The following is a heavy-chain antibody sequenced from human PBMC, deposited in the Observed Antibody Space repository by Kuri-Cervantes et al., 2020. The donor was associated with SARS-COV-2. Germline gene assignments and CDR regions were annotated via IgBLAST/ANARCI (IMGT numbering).Heavy chain of an antibody. D-gene: IGHD1-1*01. CDR1: GFTFSSYD. CDR3: ARGDVQSGVDAFDI. V-gene: IGHV3-13*04. CDR2: IGTAGDT. Sequence: GGSLRLSCAASGFTFSSYDMHWVRQATGKGLEWVSAIGTAGDTYYPGSVKGRFTISRENAKSSLYLQMNSLRAGDTAVYYCARGDVQSGVDAFDIWGQGTMVTVSS. J-gene: IGHJ3*02.